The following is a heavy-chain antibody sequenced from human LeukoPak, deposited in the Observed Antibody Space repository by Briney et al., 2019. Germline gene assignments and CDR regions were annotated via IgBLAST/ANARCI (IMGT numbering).Heavy chain of an antibody. CDR2: IYYSGST. J-gene: IGHJ6*03. CDR3: ARRILWLDYYYMDV. Sequence: SETLSLTCTVSGGSLSSSSYYWGWIRQPPGKGLEWIGSIYYSGSTYYNPSLKSRVTISVDTSKNQFSLKLSSVTAADTAVYYCARRILWLDYYYMDVWGKGTTVTVSS. CDR1: GGSLSSSSYY. D-gene: IGHD5-18*01. V-gene: IGHV4-39*01.